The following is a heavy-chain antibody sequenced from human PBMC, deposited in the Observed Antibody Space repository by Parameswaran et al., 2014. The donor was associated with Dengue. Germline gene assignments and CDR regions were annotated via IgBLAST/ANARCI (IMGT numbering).Heavy chain of an antibody. V-gene: IGHV3-30*18. CDR3: AKELGSGWSFDY. D-gene: IGHD6-19*01. J-gene: IGHJ4*02. Sequence: VRQMPGKGLEWVAVISYDGSNKYYADSVKGRFTISRDNSKNTLYLQMNSLRAEDTAVYYCAKELGSGWSFDYWGQGTLVTVSS. CDR2: ISYDGSNK.